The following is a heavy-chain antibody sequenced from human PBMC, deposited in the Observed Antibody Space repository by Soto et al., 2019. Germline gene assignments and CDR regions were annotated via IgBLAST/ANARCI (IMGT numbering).Heavy chain of an antibody. CDR2: IRGGPYVATT. Sequence: PGGSLRRSCSTSGFSFSDHAISCVRQAPGKGLEWLVFIRGGPYVATTDYAATVKGRFFISRDDSRNIAYLQMNNLKTEDTALYYCSRVGPLLYTSPLDYWGQGTMVTVSS. CDR3: SRVGPLLYTSPLDY. J-gene: IGHJ4*02. CDR1: GFSFSDHA. V-gene: IGHV3-49*04. D-gene: IGHD6-13*01.